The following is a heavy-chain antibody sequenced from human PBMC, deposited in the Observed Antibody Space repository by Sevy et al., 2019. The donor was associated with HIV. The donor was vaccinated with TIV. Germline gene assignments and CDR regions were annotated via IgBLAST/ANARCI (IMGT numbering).Heavy chain of an antibody. Sequence: SETLSLTCTVSGGSITSHYWNWIRQPPGKGLEWIANIDYNGHINYNPSLKSRFTFSLDTSKNPLSLRLSCVTAADTAMYYCAGENAWGRGYSWGQGTLVTVSS. CDR2: IDYNGHI. CDR1: GGSITSHY. V-gene: IGHV4-59*08. CDR3: AGENAWGRGYS. J-gene: IGHJ4*02. D-gene: IGHD1-26*01.